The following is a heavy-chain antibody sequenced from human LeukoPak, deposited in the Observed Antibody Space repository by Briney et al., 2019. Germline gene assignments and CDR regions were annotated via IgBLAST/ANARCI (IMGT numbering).Heavy chain of an antibody. D-gene: IGHD3/OR15-3a*01. J-gene: IGHJ4*02. Sequence: GGSLRLSCAASGFTFSSYSMNWVRQAPGKGLEWVSSISSSSSYIYYADSVKGRLTISRDNAKSSLYLQMNSLRAEDTAVYYCASSDAFYYFDYWGQGTLVTVSS. CDR3: ASSDAFYYFDY. V-gene: IGHV3-21*01. CDR1: GFTFSSYS. CDR2: ISSSSSYI.